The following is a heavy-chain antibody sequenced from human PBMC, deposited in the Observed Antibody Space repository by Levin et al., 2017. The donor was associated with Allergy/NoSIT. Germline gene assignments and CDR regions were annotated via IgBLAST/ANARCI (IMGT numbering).Heavy chain of an antibody. CDR2: INAGNDNT. Sequence: GGSLRLSCKASGYTFSNYELHLVRQAPGQGLEGVGWINAGNDNTKYSQKFQGRVTITRDTSASTSHLELRNLKSEDKAVYYCARDGVGRENFDYWGQGTLVTGSS. J-gene: IGHJ4*02. V-gene: IGHV1-3*01. CDR1: GYTFSNYE. D-gene: IGHD3-10*01. CDR3: ARDGVGRENFDY.